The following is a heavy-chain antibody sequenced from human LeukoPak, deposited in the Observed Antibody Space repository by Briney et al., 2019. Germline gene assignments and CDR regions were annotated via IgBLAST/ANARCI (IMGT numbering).Heavy chain of an antibody. Sequence: SETLSLTCTVSGGSISSYYWSWIRQPPGKGLEWTGYIYYSGSTNYNPSLKSRVTISVDTSKNQFSLKLSSVTAADAAVYYCARGGVVTATNFDYWGQGTLVTVSS. D-gene: IGHD2-21*02. V-gene: IGHV4-59*01. CDR1: GGSISSYY. J-gene: IGHJ4*02. CDR2: IYYSGST. CDR3: ARGGVVTATNFDY.